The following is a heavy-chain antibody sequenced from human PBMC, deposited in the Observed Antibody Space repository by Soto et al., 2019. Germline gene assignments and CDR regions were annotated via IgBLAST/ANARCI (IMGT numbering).Heavy chain of an antibody. D-gene: IGHD6-19*01. CDR3: ARLSGWYKLDYFDY. V-gene: IGHV4-39*01. CDR1: GGSISSSSYY. Sequence: QLQLQESGPGLVKPSETLSLTCTVSGGSISSSSYYWGWIRQPPGKGLEWIGSIYYSGSTYYNPSLKSRVTISVDTSKNQFSLKLSSVTAADTAVYYCARLSGWYKLDYFDYWGQGTLVTVSS. J-gene: IGHJ4*02. CDR2: IYYSGST.